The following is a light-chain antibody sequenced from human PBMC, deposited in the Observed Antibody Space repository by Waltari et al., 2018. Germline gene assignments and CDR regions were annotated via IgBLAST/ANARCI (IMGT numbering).Light chain of an antibody. CDR2: DVS. CDR1: STDVGVYKY. Sequence: QSALTQPRSVSGSPGQSVTISCTGSSTDVGVYKYASWYQQHPGKAPKLMIDDVSKRPSGVPDRFSGSKSDNTASLTISGLQAEDEADYYCCSYAGGVVFGGGTKVTVL. J-gene: IGLJ2*01. V-gene: IGLV2-11*01. CDR3: CSYAGGVV.